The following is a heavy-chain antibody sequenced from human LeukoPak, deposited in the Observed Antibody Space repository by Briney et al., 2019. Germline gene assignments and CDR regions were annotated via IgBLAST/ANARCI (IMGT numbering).Heavy chain of an antibody. Sequence: SETLSLTCAVYGGSFSGYYWSWIRQPPGKGLEWIGEINHSGSTNYNPSLKSRVTISVDTSKNRFSLKLSSVTAADTAVYYCARDHRGIYSPFDYWGQGTLVTVSS. V-gene: IGHV4-34*01. D-gene: IGHD2-21*01. CDR2: INHSGST. CDR3: ARDHRGIYSPFDY. J-gene: IGHJ4*02. CDR1: GGSFSGYY.